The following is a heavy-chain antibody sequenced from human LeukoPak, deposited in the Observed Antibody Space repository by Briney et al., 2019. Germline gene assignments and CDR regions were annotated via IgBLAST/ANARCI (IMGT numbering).Heavy chain of an antibody. V-gene: IGHV3-20*04. D-gene: IGHD3-22*01. CDR3: ARATHYYESSGYDY. CDR2: INWNGGST. CDR1: GFTFDDYG. Sequence: GGSLRLSCAASGFTFDDYGMSWVRQAPGKGLEWVSGINWNGGSTGYADSVKGRFTISRDNAKNSPYLQMNSLRAEDTALYYCARATHYYESSGYDYWGQGTLVTVSS. J-gene: IGHJ4*02.